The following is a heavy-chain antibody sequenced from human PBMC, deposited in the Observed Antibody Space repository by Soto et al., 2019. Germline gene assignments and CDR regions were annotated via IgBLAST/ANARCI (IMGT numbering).Heavy chain of an antibody. Sequence: GGSLRLSCAASGFTFSSYWMSWVRQAPGKGLEWVANIKQDGSEKYYVDSVKGRFTISRDNAKNSLYLQMNSLRAEDTAVYYCARDFEQLTPYYYYYGMDVWGQGTTVTVS. CDR3: ARDFEQLTPYYYYYGMDV. CDR1: GFTFSSYW. J-gene: IGHJ6*02. V-gene: IGHV3-7*01. CDR2: IKQDGSEK. D-gene: IGHD6-6*01.